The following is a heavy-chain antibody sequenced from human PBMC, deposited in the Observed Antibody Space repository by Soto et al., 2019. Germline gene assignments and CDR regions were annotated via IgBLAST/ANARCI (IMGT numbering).Heavy chain of an antibody. CDR3: ARDDFWSGYPTSSYGMDV. CDR2: IYPGDSDT. Sequence: LKISCKGSGYSFTSYWIGWVRQMPGKGLEWMGIIYPGDSDTRYSPSFQGQVTISADKSISTAYLQWSSLKASDTAMYYCARDDFWSGYPTSSYGMDVWGQGTTVTVSS. J-gene: IGHJ6*02. CDR1: GYSFTSYW. D-gene: IGHD3-3*01. V-gene: IGHV5-51*01.